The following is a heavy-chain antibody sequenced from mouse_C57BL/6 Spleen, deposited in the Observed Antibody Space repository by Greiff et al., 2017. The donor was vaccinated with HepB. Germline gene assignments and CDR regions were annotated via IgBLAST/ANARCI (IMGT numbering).Heavy chain of an antibody. D-gene: IGHD1-1*01. Sequence: EVQLQQSGPELVKPGASVKMSCKASGYTFTDYNMHWVKQSHGKSLEWIGYINPNNGGTNYNQKFKGKATLTVNKSSSTAYMELRSLTSEDSAVYYCARRENYYGSSSYWYFDVWGTGTTVTVSS. CDR1: GYTFTDYN. J-gene: IGHJ1*03. CDR2: INPNNGGT. CDR3: ARRENYYGSSSYWYFDV. V-gene: IGHV1-22*01.